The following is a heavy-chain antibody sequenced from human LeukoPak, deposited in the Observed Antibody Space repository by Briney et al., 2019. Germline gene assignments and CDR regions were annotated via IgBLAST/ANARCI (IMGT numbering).Heavy chain of an antibody. D-gene: IGHD6-19*01. V-gene: IGHV3-48*03. CDR2: ISNTDETR. Sequence: GRSLRLSCAASGFNFRSYEMNWVRQAPGEGLEWVSYISNTDETRTYADSVKGRFTISRDNAKNSLHLQMNSLRAEDTAVYYCAREGSPWVKSGWYSGDYYYYMDVWGKGTTVTVSS. CDR1: GFNFRSYE. CDR3: AREGSPWVKSGWYSGDYYYYMDV. J-gene: IGHJ6*03.